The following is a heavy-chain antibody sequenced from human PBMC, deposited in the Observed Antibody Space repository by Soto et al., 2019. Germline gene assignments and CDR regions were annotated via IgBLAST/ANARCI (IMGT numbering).Heavy chain of an antibody. V-gene: IGHV2-5*02. D-gene: IGHD3-22*01. J-gene: IGHJ4*02. CDR3: XXXYYDSSGSPFDY. CDR1: GFSLSTSGVG. CDR2: IYWDDDK. Sequence: XPTQTLTLTCTFSGFSLSTSGVGVGWIRQPPGKALEWLALIYWDDDKRYSPSLKSRITITKDTSKNQVVLTMTKMDXXXXXXXXXXXXYYDSSGSPFDYWGQGTLVTVSS.